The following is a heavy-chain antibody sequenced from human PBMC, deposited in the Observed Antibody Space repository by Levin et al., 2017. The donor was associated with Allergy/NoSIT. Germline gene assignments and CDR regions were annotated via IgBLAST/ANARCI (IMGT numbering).Heavy chain of an antibody. CDR2: TSDSGGST. CDR1: GFTFSTYA. J-gene: IGHJ4*02. D-gene: IGHD5-18*01. Sequence: GESLKISCAASGFTFSTYAMSWVRQAPGKGLEWVSGTSDSGGSTFYADSVKGRFTVSRDNSKDTLYLQMNSLRADDTAVYYCAKDVPIQLWPAFFDFWGQGTLVTVSS. CDR3: AKDVPIQLWPAFFDF. V-gene: IGHV3-23*01.